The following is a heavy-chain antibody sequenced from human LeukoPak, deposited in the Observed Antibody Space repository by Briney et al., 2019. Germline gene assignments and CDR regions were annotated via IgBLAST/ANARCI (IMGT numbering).Heavy chain of an antibody. CDR2: IYYSGSS. J-gene: IGHJ5*02. CDR3: ARERVVSVAGTRARWFDP. V-gene: IGHV4-59*01. D-gene: IGHD6-19*01. Sequence: SSETLSLTCTVSGGSLSSYYWSWIRQPPGKGLEWIGYIYYSGSSHYNPSLKSRVTISLDTSKNLFSLRLNSMTAADTAVYYCARERVVSVAGTRARWFDPWGQGTLVTVSS. CDR1: GGSLSSYY.